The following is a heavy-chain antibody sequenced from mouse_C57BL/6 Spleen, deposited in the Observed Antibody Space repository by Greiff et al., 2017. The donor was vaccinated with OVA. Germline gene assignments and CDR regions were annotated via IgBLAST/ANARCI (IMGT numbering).Heavy chain of an antibody. CDR3: ASDDYYGSSPFYYFGY. CDR1: GYSITSGYY. V-gene: IGHV3-6*01. D-gene: IGHD1-1*01. J-gene: IGHJ2*01. CDR2: ISYDGSN. Sequence: EVKLEESGPGLVKPSQSLSLTCSVTGYSITSGYYWNWIRQYPGNKLEWMGYISYDGSNNYNPSLKNRITITRDTSKNQFFLKLKSVTTEDTATYSGASDDYYGSSPFYYFGYWGQGTTLTVAS.